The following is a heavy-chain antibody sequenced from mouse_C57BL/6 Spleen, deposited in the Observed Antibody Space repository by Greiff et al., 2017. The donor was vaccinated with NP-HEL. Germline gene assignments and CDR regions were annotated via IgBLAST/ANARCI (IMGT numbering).Heavy chain of an antibody. CDR2: INPSNGGT. Sequence: QVQLQQPGTELVKPGASVKLSCKASGYTFTSYWMHWVKQRPGQGLEWIGNINPSNGGTNYNEKFKRKATLTVDKSSSTAYMQLSSLTSEDAAVYYCARKNGNYWDFDVWGTGTTVTVSS. CDR3: ARKNGNYWDFDV. D-gene: IGHD2-1*01. CDR1: GYTFTSYW. J-gene: IGHJ1*03. V-gene: IGHV1-53*01.